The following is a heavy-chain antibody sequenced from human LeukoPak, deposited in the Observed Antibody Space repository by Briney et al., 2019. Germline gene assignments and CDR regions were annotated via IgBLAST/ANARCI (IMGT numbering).Heavy chain of an antibody. CDR2: IIPILGIA. V-gene: IGHV1-69*04. CDR1: GGTFSSYA. D-gene: IGHD4-23*01. J-gene: IGHJ4*02. Sequence: ASVKVSCKASGGTFSSYAISWVRQAPGQGLEWMGRIIPILGIANYAQKFQGRVTITADKSTSTAYMELSSLRSEDTAVYYCARDLRTEYYGGNYWGQGTLVTVSS. CDR3: ARDLRTEYYGGNY.